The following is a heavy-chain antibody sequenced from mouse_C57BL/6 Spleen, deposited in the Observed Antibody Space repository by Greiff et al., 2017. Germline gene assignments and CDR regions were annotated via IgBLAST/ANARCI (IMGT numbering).Heavy chain of an antibody. D-gene: IGHD2-4*01. V-gene: IGHV5-6*02. J-gene: IGHJ3*01. CDR3: ARRDYDYDEGFAY. Sequence: EVKLVESGGDLVKPGGSLKLSCAASGFTFSSYGMSWVRQTPDQRLEWVATIRRGGSYTNYADSVKGRFTISRDKAKNTLYLQMSSLKSEDTAMYYCARRDYDYDEGFAYWGQGTLVTVSA. CDR1: GFTFSSYG. CDR2: IRRGGSYT.